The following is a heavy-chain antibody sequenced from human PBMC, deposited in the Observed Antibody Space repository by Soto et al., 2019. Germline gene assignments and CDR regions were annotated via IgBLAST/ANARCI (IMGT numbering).Heavy chain of an antibody. CDR3: AKEREVGGVAACAEYGMDV. D-gene: IGHD3-16*01. V-gene: IGHV3-21*01. CDR1: GFTFSSYS. Sequence: EVQLVESGGGLVQPGGSLRLSCVASGFTFSSYSFNWVRQAPGRGPEWVSAITSGSSYTFYAESVKGRFTISRDNSKNSLFLHINGQSANDPAFYYCAKEREVGGVAACAEYGMDVRAHGTTVSVSS. J-gene: IGHJ6*02. CDR2: ITSGSSYT.